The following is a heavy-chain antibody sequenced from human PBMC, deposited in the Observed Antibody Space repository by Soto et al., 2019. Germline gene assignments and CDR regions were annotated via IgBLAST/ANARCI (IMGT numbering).Heavy chain of an antibody. CDR1: GDTISTGGYT. CDR3: ARLHRSIAAAGTSYYYYGMDV. D-gene: IGHD6-13*01. J-gene: IGHJ6*02. V-gene: IGHV4-30-2*01. Sequence: SETLSLTCDVSGDTISTGGYTWAWIRQPPGKALEWIGHTYHSGNPYYNPSLKSRVIISVDRSKNQFSLKLSSVTAADTAVYYCARLHRSIAAAGTSYYYYGMDVWGQGTTVTVSS. CDR2: TYHSGNP.